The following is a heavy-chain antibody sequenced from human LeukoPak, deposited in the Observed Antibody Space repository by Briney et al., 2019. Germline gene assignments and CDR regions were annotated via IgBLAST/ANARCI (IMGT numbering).Heavy chain of an antibody. CDR2: FYYGGST. V-gene: IGHV4-59*06. J-gene: IGHJ2*01. Sequence: SETLSLTCTVSGGSISSYYWTWIRQHPGKGLEWIGYFYYGGSTHYNPSLKSRVTISADTSKNQFSLKLSSVTAADTAVYYCARDHFDSTGFWYFDLWSRGTLVTVSS. CDR3: ARDHFDSTGFWYFDL. CDR1: GGSISSYY. D-gene: IGHD3-22*01.